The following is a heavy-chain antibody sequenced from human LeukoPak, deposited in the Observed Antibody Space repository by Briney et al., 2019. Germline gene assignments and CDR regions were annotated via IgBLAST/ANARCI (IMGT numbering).Heavy chain of an antibody. D-gene: IGHD4-4*01. J-gene: IGHJ6*02. V-gene: IGHV4-31*03. CDR1: GGSIRSGDYS. Sequence: PSETLSLTCTVSGGSIRSGDYSWNWIRQHPGKGLEWIGYIYYSGGTYYNPSLTSRVTMSVDTSKNQSSLKLSSVTAAHTAISYCARDHTETSSLNFRNYYYYGMDIWGQGTTVIVSS. CDR2: IYYSGGT. CDR3: ARDHTETSSLNFRNYYYYGMDI.